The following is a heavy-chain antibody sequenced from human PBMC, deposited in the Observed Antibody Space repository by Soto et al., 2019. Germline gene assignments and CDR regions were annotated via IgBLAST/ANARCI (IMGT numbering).Heavy chain of an antibody. Sequence: GGSLRLSCAASGFPFSIYAMSLVRQSPGKGLDWVSTISSGSASTYHADSVKGRLTVSRDNSKNTLYLQLRSLRAEDKAIYYCAKRSGPYYDYAMDVWGPGTTVTVSS. CDR3: AKRSGPYYDYAMDV. CDR2: ISSGSAST. J-gene: IGHJ6*02. V-gene: IGHV3-23*01. CDR1: GFPFSIYA.